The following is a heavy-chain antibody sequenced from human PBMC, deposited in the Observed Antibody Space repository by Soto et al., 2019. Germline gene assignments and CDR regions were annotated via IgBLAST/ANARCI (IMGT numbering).Heavy chain of an antibody. J-gene: IGHJ4*02. V-gene: IGHV3-49*04. CDR3: SRELFGDYNY. D-gene: IGHD4-17*01. CDR1: GFTFGDYP. Sequence: GGSLRLSCTTSGFTFGDYPMTWVRQAPGKGPEWVGFIAGKPHGGTTEYAASVKGRFTISRDDSKSVAYLQLSSLKVEDTAVYYCSRELFGDYNYWGQGTLVTVSS. CDR2: IAGKPHGGTT.